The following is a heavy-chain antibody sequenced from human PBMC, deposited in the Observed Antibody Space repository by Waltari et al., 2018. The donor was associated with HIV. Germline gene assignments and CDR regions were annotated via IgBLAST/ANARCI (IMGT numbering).Heavy chain of an antibody. CDR3: AREGYTRSSGRGNWFDS. CDR1: GFSVGTKF. J-gene: IGHJ5*01. D-gene: IGHD6-6*01. CDR2: IYGGRST. Sequence: EVQSVETGGGLILPGGSLRLPCEASGFSVGTKFLSWVHQAPGKGREWVSFIYGGRSTFYADAVRGRFTMSRDTSKNRVYLKMNSLRVEDTAVYYCAREGYTRSSGRGNWFDSWGQGTLVTVSS. V-gene: IGHV3-53*02.